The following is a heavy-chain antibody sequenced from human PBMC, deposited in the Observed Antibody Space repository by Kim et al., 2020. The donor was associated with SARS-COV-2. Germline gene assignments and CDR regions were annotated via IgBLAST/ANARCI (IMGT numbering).Heavy chain of an antibody. D-gene: IGHD3-22*01. V-gene: IGHV1-3*01. CDR3: ARDNPSVSSGYYYSY. J-gene: IGHJ4*02. Sequence: QKFQGRVTITRDTSASTAYMELSSLRSEDTAVYYCARDNPSVSSGYYYSYWGQGTLVTVSS.